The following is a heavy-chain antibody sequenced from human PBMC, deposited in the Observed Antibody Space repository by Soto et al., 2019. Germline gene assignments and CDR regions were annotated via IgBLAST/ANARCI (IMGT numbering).Heavy chain of an antibody. CDR3: ARVWSGYGSGSYYYYMDV. CDR1: GGSISSGGYY. Sequence: SETLSLTCTVSGGSISSGGYYWSWILHHPGKGLEWIGYIYYSGSTYYNPSLKSRVTISVDTSKNQFSLKLSSVTAADTAVYYCARVWSGYGSGSYYYYMDVWGKGTTVT. CDR2: IYYSGST. J-gene: IGHJ6*03. V-gene: IGHV4-31*03. D-gene: IGHD3-10*01.